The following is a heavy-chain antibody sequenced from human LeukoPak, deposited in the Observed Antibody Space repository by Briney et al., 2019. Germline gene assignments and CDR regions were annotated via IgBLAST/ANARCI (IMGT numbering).Heavy chain of an antibody. Sequence: SETLSLTCAVYGGSFSGYSWNWIRQPPGKGLEWIGEINHSGSSNYSPSLKSRVTISVDTSKNQFSLKLSSVTAAGTAVYYCASSLSGDYVAFHDWGQGTLVTVSS. CDR2: INHSGSS. CDR1: GGSFSGYS. V-gene: IGHV4-34*01. CDR3: ASSLSGDYVAFHD. J-gene: IGHJ4*02. D-gene: IGHD4-17*01.